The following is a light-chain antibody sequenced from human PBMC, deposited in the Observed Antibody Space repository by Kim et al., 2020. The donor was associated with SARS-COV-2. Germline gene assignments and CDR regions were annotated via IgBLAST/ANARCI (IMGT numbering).Light chain of an antibody. V-gene: IGLV2-14*03. CDR1: SSDVDSYNY. J-gene: IGLJ3*02. CDR2: DVR. CDR3: RSYTSSSTRV. Sequence: TIPIPRPGTSSDVDSYNYVSLFQPHPGKAPELRIYDVRNRRSGVSNCFSGSKSGDTGSLSISVLQAEDEADYYCRSYTSSSTRVFGGGTQLTVL.